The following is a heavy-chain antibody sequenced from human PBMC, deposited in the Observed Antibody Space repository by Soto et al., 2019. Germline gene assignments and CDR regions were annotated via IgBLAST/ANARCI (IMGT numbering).Heavy chain of an antibody. J-gene: IGHJ6*02. CDR2: IGTAGDT. CDR3: ARGTLVRAGHHYFGMDV. V-gene: IGHV3-13*04. Sequence: GGSLRLSCAASGFNFSNHDMHWVRQVTGKGLEWVSGIGTAGDTYSLGSVKGRFAISRENAKNSLYLQMNSLRAEDTAVYYCARGTLVRAGHHYFGMDVWGQGTTVTVSS. CDR1: GFNFSNHD.